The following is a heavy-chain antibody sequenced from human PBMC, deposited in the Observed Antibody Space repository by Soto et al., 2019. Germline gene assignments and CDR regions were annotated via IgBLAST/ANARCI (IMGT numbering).Heavy chain of an antibody. CDR1: GFTFSSYA. V-gene: IGHV3-64D*08. CDR3: VKDQTKGDTAMVTSYYGMDV. Sequence: GGSLRLSCSASGFTFSSYAMHWVRQAPGKGLEYVSAISSNGGSTYYADSVKGRFTISRDNSKNTLYLQMSSLRTEDTAVYYCVKDQTKGDTAMVTSYYGMDVWGQGTTVTVSS. CDR2: ISSNGGST. D-gene: IGHD5-18*01. J-gene: IGHJ6*02.